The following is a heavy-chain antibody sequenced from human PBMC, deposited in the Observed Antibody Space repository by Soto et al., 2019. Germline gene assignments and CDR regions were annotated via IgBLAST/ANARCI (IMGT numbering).Heavy chain of an antibody. Sequence: PGGSLRLSCAASGFTFSRFWMSWVRQAPGKGLEWVANIKQGGHETYYVDSVKGRFTISRDDAKNSLYLQMNSLRVEDTAIYYCAQAGEISAMEWGQAPLVTVSS. J-gene: IGHJ4*02. CDR2: IKQGGHET. D-gene: IGHD2-2*01. CDR1: GFTFSRFW. CDR3: AQAGEISAME. V-gene: IGHV3-7*03.